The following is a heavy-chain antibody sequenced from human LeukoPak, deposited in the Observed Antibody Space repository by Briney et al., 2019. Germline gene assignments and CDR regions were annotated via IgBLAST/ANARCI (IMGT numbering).Heavy chain of an antibody. D-gene: IGHD6-19*01. Sequence: HPGVSLRLSCAASGFTFSTYAITWVRQGPGKGLEWVSAIRPDGDGTYYANSVRGRFTISRDNSKDTVYLQINGLRVEDTAVYYCAREQSGTRGWYTVDYWGQGTLVTVSS. CDR1: GFTFSTYA. CDR3: AREQSGTRGWYTVDY. CDR2: IRPDGDGT. J-gene: IGHJ4*02. V-gene: IGHV3-23*01.